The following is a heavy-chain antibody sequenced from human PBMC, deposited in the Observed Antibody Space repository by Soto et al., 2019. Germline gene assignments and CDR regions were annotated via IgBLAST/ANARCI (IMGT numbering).Heavy chain of an antibody. J-gene: IGHJ4*02. CDR1: GFAFSSYA. CDR3: ARPFSSGWYGDFDY. V-gene: IGHV3-30-3*01. CDR2: ISYDASNK. Sequence: GGSLRLSCAASGFAFSSYAMHWVRRSPGKGLEWVAVISYDASNKYYADSVKGRFTISRDNSKKTMYLQMSSLRAEDTAVYYCARPFSSGWYGDFDYWGQGTLVTVSS. D-gene: IGHD6-19*01.